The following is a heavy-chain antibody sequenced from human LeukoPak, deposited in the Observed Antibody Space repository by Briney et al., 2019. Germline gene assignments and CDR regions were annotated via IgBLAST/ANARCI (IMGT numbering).Heavy chain of an antibody. V-gene: IGHV1-69*05. CDR2: IIPIFGTA. D-gene: IGHD2-2*01. CDR1: GGTFSSYA. CDR3: ARVQTDCSSTSCPNYYYYYMDV. J-gene: IGHJ6*03. Sequence: ASVTVSCKASGGTFSSYAISWVRQAPGQGLEWMGGIIPIFGTANYAQKFQGRVTITTDESTSTAYMELSSLRSEDTAVYYCARVQTDCSSTSCPNYYYYYMDVWGKGTTVTVSS.